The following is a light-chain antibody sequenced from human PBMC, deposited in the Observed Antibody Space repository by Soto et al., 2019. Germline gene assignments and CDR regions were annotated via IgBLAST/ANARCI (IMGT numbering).Light chain of an antibody. CDR1: QSISSW. J-gene: IGKJ4*01. CDR2: KAS. CDR3: QHYNSYPFT. V-gene: IGKV1-5*03. Sequence: DIQMTQSPSTLSASVGDRVTITCRASQSISSWLAWYQQKPGKAPKRLIYKASSLESGVPSRFSGSGSGTEFTLTISSLQPYDFATYYCQHYNSYPFTFGGGTKVEIK.